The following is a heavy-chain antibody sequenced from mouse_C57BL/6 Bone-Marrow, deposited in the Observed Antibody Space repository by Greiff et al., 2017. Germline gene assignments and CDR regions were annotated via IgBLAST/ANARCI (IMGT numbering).Heavy chain of an antibody. Sequence: EVKVVESGGGLVQPKGSLKLSCAASGFSFNTYAMNWVRQAPGKGLEWVARIRSKSNNYATYYADSVKDRFTISRDDSESMLYLQMNNLKTEDTAMYDCARGWFWFAYWGRGTRVTVSA. CDR2: IRSKSNNYAT. CDR1: GFSFNTYA. J-gene: IGHJ3*01. V-gene: IGHV10-1*01. CDR3: ARGWFWFAY. D-gene: IGHD2-3*01.